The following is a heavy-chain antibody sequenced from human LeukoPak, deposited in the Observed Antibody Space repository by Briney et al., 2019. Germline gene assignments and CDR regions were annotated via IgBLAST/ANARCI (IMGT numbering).Heavy chain of an antibody. CDR1: GFTFSSYS. J-gene: IGHJ3*02. V-gene: IGHV3-48*01. D-gene: IGHD1-1*01. CDR2: ISSSSSTI. Sequence: PGGSLRLSCAASGFTFSSYSMNWVSQAPGKGLEWVSYISSSSSTIYYADSVKGRFTISRDNAKNSLYLQMNSLRAEDTAVYYCAREVEHAFDIWGQGTMVTVSS. CDR3: AREVEHAFDI.